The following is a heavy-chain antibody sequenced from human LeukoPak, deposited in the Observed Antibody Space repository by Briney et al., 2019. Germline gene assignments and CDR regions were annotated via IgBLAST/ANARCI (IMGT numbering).Heavy chain of an antibody. V-gene: IGHV5-51*01. CDR2: IYPGDSDT. D-gene: IGHD5-18*01. Sequence: GASLQISWKGSGCSFTSYWIGWVRQLPGKGLEWMGIIYPGDSDTRYSTSFQGQVTISADKSTSTAYLQWSSLKASDTAMYYCARLGNTAMDHIDYWGQGTLVTVSS. J-gene: IGHJ4*02. CDR3: ARLGNTAMDHIDY. CDR1: GCSFTSYW.